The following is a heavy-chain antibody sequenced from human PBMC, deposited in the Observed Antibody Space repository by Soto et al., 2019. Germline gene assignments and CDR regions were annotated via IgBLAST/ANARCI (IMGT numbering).Heavy chain of an antibody. D-gene: IGHD6-19*01. J-gene: IGHJ4*02. Sequence: SETLSLTCTVSGGSISSYYWSWIRQPPGKGLEWIGYIYYSGSTNYNPSLKSRVTISVDTSKNQFSLKLSSVTAADTAVYYCARTYSRGWIAYWGQGTLVTVSS. CDR3: ARTYSRGWIAY. CDR1: GGSISSYY. CDR2: IYYSGST. V-gene: IGHV4-59*01.